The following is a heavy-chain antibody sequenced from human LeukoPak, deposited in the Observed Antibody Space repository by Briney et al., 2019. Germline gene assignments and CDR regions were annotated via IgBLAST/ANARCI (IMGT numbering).Heavy chain of an antibody. CDR2: IYYSGST. D-gene: IGHD6-25*01. CDR3: ARVSDRLIDY. J-gene: IGHJ4*02. V-gene: IGHV4-59*01. CDR1: GGSISSYY. Sequence: SETLSLTCTVSGGSISSYYWSWIRQPPGKGLEWIGYIYYSGSTNYNPSLKSRVTISVDTSKNPFSLKLSSVTAADTAVYYCARVSDRLIDYWGQGTLVTVSS.